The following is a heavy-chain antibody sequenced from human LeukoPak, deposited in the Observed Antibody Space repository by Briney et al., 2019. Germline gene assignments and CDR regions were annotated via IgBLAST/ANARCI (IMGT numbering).Heavy chain of an antibody. CDR2: ISYSSATI. CDR1: GFTVSSNS. D-gene: IGHD3-10*01. J-gene: IGHJ3*02. V-gene: IGHV3-48*01. CDR3: ARDTHYYGSGSPAFDI. Sequence: GGSLRLSCTVSGFTVSSNSMSWVRQAPGKGLEWVSYISYSSATIHYADSVKGRFTISRDNAKNSLFLQMNSLRAEDTALYYCARDTHYYGSGSPAFDIWGQGTMVTVSS.